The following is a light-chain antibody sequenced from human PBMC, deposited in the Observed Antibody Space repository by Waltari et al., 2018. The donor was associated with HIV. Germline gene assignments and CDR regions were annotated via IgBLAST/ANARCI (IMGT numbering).Light chain of an antibody. J-gene: IGLJ1*01. CDR2: DVN. Sequence: QSALTQPASVSGSPEQSITISCPGAGRDDGDYKYVSWYQQYPGKAPKLIIYDVNKRPSGVSNRFSGSKSGNTASLTIAGLQAEDEADYYCCSYAGSSTFGFYVFGTGTKVTVL. CDR3: CSYAGSSTFGFYV. CDR1: GRDDGDYKY. V-gene: IGLV2-23*02.